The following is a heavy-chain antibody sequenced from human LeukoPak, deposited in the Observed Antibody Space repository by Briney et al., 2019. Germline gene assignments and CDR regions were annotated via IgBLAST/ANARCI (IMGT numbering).Heavy chain of an antibody. CDR1: GGSFSGYY. J-gene: IGHJ4*02. Sequence: ASETLSLTCAVYGGSFSGYYWSWVRQPPGKGLEWIGEVNHSGYTNYNPSLKSRVTISVDTSKNQFSLKLSSVTAADTAVYYCARVRPSYDRLDYWGQGTLVTVSS. V-gene: IGHV4-34*01. CDR3: ARVRPSYDRLDY. CDR2: VNHSGYT. D-gene: IGHD3-22*01.